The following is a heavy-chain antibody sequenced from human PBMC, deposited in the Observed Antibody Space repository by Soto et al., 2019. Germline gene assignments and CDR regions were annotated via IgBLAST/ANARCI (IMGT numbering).Heavy chain of an antibody. CDR1: GGTFSSYA. CDR3: ARELVDDSSGPGLV. Sequence: QVQLVQSGAEVKKPGSSVKVSCKASGGTFSSYAISWVRQAPGQGLEWMGGIIPIFGTANYAQKFQGRVTISADESTRTAQMGLSSLRSEETAVYYWARELVDDSSGPGLVWGQGTLVTVSS. CDR2: IIPIFGTA. D-gene: IGHD3-22*01. V-gene: IGHV1-69*01. J-gene: IGHJ4*02.